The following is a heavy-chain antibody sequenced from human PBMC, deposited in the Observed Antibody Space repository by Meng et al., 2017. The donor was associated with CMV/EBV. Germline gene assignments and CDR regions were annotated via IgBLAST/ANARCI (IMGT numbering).Heavy chain of an antibody. CDR3: LTMNFDY. D-gene: IGHD3-22*01. Sequence: GSGFTFSNYGKNWARQAPGKGLEWVALKWNDGSDKWPSKSSESYADSVKGRFTISRDDSKNALYLQMNGLRAEDTAVYYCLTMNFDYWGQGTLVTVSS. V-gene: IGHV3-33*01. J-gene: IGHJ4*02. CDR1: GFTFSNYG. CDR2: KWNDGSDK.